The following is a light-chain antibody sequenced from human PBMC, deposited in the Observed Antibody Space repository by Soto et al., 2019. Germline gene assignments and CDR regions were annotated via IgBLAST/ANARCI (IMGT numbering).Light chain of an antibody. CDR3: SSYAGSSNV. CDR1: SSDVGAYNY. Sequence: QSALTQPASVSGSPGQSITISCTGTSSDVGAYNYVSWYQQHPGKAPKLMIYEVRNRPSGVSDRFSGSRSGNTASLTISGLQAEDESDYYCSSYAGSSNVFGTGTKVTVL. V-gene: IGLV2-14*01. J-gene: IGLJ1*01. CDR2: EVR.